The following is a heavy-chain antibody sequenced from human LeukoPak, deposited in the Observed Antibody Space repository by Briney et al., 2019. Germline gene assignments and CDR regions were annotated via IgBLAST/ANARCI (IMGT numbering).Heavy chain of an antibody. J-gene: IGHJ4*02. CDR3: ARDPPRYYYNSSGSLDY. D-gene: IGHD3-22*01. CDR2: ISSSSSYI. CDR1: GFTFSSYS. Sequence: GGSLRLSCAASGFTFSSYSMNWVRQAPGKGLEWVSSISSSSSYIYYADSVKGRFTFSRDNAKNSLYLQMNSLRAEDTAVYYCARDPPRYYYNSSGSLDYWGQGTLVTVSS. V-gene: IGHV3-21*01.